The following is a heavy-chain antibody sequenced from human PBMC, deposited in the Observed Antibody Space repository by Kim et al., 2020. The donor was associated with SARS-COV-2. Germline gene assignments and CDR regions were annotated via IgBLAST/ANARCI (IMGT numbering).Heavy chain of an antibody. V-gene: IGHV3-72*01. CDR3: TRVLWPRLIDY. J-gene: IGHJ4*02. CDR2: IRNKASNYYT. D-gene: IGHD3-10*01. CDR1: GFTFNGYY. Sequence: GGSLRLSCAASGFTFNGYYMAWVRQAPGKGLEWVGLIRNKASNYYTEYDAAVIGRFTVSRDDSNNSLYLQINSLTTEDTAVYDCTRVLWPRLIDYWGQGTLVRVFS.